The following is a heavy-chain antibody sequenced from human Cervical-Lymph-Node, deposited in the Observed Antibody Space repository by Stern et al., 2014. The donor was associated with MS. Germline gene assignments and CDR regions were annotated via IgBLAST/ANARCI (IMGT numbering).Heavy chain of an antibody. Sequence: VQLVEAGAEVKKPGSSAEVSCKASGGTFTCYSISWVRRAPGQGLEWMGGIISAFGTTNYAQKFQGRLTITADESTSTAYMELSSLRSDDTAMYYCARDWGRLQERVFDYWGQGTLVTVTS. CDR2: IISAFGTT. CDR3: ARDWGRLQERVFDY. V-gene: IGHV1-69*01. J-gene: IGHJ4*02. CDR1: GGTFTCYS. D-gene: IGHD4-11*01.